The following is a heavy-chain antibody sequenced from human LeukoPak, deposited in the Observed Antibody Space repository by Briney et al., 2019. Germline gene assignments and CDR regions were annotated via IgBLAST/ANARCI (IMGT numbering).Heavy chain of an antibody. V-gene: IGHV3-23*01. D-gene: IGHD6-13*01. Sequence: GGSVRLSCASWGFIFSSYAMSGVRQPPGKGLEWVSVIRGSGDNTYYADSVKGRFTISRDNSKNTLYLQMSSLRAEDTAVYYCAKDRSSWYIAFDIWGQGTMVTVSS. CDR2: IRGSGDNT. CDR1: GFIFSSYA. J-gene: IGHJ3*02. CDR3: AKDRSSWYIAFDI.